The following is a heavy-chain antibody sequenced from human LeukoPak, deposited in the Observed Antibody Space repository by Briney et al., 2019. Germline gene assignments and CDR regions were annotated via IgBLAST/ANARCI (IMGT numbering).Heavy chain of an antibody. CDR2: ISGSGGST. CDR1: GFTFSTYA. CDR3: AKESQMYYDTSGYYYFDS. J-gene: IGHJ4*02. Sequence: SGGSLRLSCAASGFTFSTYAMSWVPQSPGKGLEWVLCISGSGGSTYYADSVKGRFTLSRDNSKSTLYLQMNSLRAEDTAVYYCAKESQMYYDTSGYYYFDSWGQGALVTVSS. D-gene: IGHD3-22*01. V-gene: IGHV3-23*01.